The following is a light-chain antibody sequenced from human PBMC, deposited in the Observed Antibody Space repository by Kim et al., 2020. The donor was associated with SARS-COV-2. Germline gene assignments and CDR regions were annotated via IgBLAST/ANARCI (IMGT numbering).Light chain of an antibody. J-gene: IGKJ4*01. Sequence: DIQMTQSPSTLSTSVTDRVTITCRASQSVSDLFAWYQQKPGKPPKLLISTTSTLESGIPSRFSSSGSGTEFTLTISSLQPDDFATYYCQQYNTYSLTFCGGTKVYIK. CDR2: TTS. CDR1: QSVSDL. CDR3: QQYNTYSLT. V-gene: IGKV1-5*03.